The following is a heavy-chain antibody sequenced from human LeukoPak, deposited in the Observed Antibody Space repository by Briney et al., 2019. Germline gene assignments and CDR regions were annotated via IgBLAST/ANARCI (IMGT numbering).Heavy chain of an antibody. D-gene: IGHD3-3*01. CDR2: IWYDGSNK. Sequence: PGGSLRLSCAASGFTFSSYGMPWVRQAPGKGLEWVAVIWYDGSNKYYADSVKGRFTISRDNSKNTLYLQMNSLRAEDTAVYYCAREYYDFWSGYYWAFDIWGQGTMVTVSS. CDR1: GFTFSSYG. V-gene: IGHV3-33*01. CDR3: AREYYDFWSGYYWAFDI. J-gene: IGHJ3*02.